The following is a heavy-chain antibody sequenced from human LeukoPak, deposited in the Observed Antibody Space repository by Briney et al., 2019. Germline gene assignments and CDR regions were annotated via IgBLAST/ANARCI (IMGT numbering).Heavy chain of an antibody. CDR1: GFTFSQYS. V-gene: IGHV3-21*03. J-gene: IGHJ4*02. Sequence: GGSLRLSCAASGFTFSQYSMNRVRQAPGKGLEWVSSISSGGSYIHYADSVKGRFTISRDNSKNTVYLHMNSLKSEDTAVYYCTTDYGSGSYRYFNYWGQGTLVTVSS. CDR3: TTDYGSGSYRYFNY. CDR2: ISSGGSYI. D-gene: IGHD3-10*01.